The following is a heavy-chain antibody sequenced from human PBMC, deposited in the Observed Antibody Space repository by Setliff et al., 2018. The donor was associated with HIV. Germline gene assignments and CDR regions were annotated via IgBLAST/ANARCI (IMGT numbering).Heavy chain of an antibody. CDR3: ARDASFGVFDY. D-gene: IGHD3-10*01. CDR2: ISAYNGNT. V-gene: IGHV1-18*01. Sequence: GASVKVSCKASGGTFSSYPISWVRQAPGQGLEWMGWISAYNGNTNYAQKLQGRVTMTTDTSTSTAYMELRSLRSDDTAVYYCARDASFGVFDYWGQGTLVTVSS. CDR1: GGTFSSYP. J-gene: IGHJ4*02.